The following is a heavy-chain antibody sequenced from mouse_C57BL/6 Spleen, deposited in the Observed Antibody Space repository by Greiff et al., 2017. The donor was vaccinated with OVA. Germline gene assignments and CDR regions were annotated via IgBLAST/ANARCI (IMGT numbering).Heavy chain of an antibody. J-gene: IGHJ4*01. CDR3: AREGTGAMDY. CDR1: GYAFSSSW. D-gene: IGHD3-3*01. V-gene: IGHV1-82*01. CDR2: IYPGDGDT. Sequence: QVQLQQSGPELVKPGASVKISCKASGYAFSSSWMNWVKQRPGKGLEWIGRIYPGDGDTNYNGKFKGKATLTADKSSSTAYMQLSSLTSEDSAVYFCAREGTGAMDYWGQGTSVTVSS.